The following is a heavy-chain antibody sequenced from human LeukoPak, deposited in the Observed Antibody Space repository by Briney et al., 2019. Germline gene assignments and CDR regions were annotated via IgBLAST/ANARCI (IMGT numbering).Heavy chain of an antibody. CDR1: GGSISSGGYY. D-gene: IGHD6-6*01. CDR2: IYHSGST. CDR3: ARDRRGQLQAFDI. J-gene: IGHJ3*02. Sequence: PSETLSLTCTVSGGSISSGGYYWSWIRQPPGKGLEWIGYIYHSGSTYYNPSLKSRVTISVDRSKNQFSLKLSSVTAADTAVYYCARDRRGQLQAFDIWGQGTMVTVSS. V-gene: IGHV4-30-2*01.